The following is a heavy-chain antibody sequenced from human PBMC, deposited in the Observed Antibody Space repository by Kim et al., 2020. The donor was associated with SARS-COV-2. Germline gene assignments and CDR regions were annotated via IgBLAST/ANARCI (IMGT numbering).Heavy chain of an antibody. CDR3: AADSTIHFDWLLPRYYYYGMDV. J-gene: IGHJ6*02. Sequence: SVKVSCKASGFTFTSSAVQWVRQARGQRLEWIGWIVVGSGNTNYAQKFQERVTITRDMSTSTAYMELSSLRSEDTAVYYCAADSTIHFDWLLPRYYYYGMDVWGQGTTVTVSS. CDR2: IVVGSGNT. D-gene: IGHD3-9*01. V-gene: IGHV1-58*01. CDR1: GFTFTSSA.